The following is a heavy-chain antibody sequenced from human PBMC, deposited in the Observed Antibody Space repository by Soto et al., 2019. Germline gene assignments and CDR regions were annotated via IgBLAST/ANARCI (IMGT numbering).Heavy chain of an antibody. Sequence: GGSLRLSCAASGFTFSSYSMNWVRQAPGKGLEWVSYISSSSSTIYYADSVKGRFTISRDNAKNSLYLQMNSLRDEDTAVYYCAREYSGYDRALYYYYYGMDVWGQGTTVTVSS. D-gene: IGHD5-12*01. J-gene: IGHJ6*02. CDR2: ISSSSSTI. V-gene: IGHV3-48*02. CDR1: GFTFSSYS. CDR3: AREYSGYDRALYYYYYGMDV.